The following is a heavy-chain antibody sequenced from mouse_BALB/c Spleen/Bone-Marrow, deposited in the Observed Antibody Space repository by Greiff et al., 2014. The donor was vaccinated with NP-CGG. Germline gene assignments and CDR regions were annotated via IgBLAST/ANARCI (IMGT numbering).Heavy chain of an antibody. D-gene: IGHD2-10*02. Sequence: EVQLVESGGALVKPGGSLKLSCAASGFTFSRYAMSWVRQTPEKRLEWVTTISSGGTYIYYPDSVKGRFTISRDNAKDTLYLQMSSLRSEDTAMYYCARKLEYRNYDAMDYWGQGTSVTVSS. CDR3: ARKLEYRNYDAMDY. CDR2: ISSGGTYI. J-gene: IGHJ4*01. V-gene: IGHV5-9-3*01. CDR1: GFTFSRYA.